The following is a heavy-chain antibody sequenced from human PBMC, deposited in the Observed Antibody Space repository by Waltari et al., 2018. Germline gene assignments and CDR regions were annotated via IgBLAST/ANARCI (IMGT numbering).Heavy chain of an antibody. CDR3: VRDPVEYSSSFDAFDI. D-gene: IGHD6-6*01. J-gene: IGHJ3*02. CDR1: GGSISSSSYY. V-gene: IGHV4-39*07. Sequence: QLQLQESGPGLVKPSETLSLTCTVSGGSISSSSYYWGWIRQPPGKGLEWIGSIYYSGSTYYNPSLKSRVTISVDTSKNQFSLKLSSVTAADTAVYYCVRDPVEYSSSFDAFDIWGQGTMVTVSS. CDR2: IYYSGST.